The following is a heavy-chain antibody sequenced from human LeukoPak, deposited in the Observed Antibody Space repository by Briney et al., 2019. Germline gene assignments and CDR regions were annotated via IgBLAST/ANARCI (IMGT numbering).Heavy chain of an antibody. CDR3: ARECPNWFDP. J-gene: IGHJ5*02. D-gene: IGHD5/OR15-5a*01. Sequence: SETLSLTCTLSGGSISSGSYYWSWIRQPAGRGLEWIGRIYTSGPTTYTPSLNSRVTISLDTSKNQFSLRLSSVTAADTAVYYCARECPNWFDPWGQGTLVTVSS. V-gene: IGHV4-61*02. CDR2: IYTSGPT. CDR1: GGSISSGSYY.